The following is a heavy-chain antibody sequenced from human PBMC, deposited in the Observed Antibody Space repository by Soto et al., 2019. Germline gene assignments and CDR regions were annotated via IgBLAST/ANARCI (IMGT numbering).Heavy chain of an antibody. D-gene: IGHD3-3*01. J-gene: IGHJ4*02. V-gene: IGHV4-59*08. CDR2: IYYSGST. CDR3: ARGGWRHIDY. CDR1: GGSISTYY. Sequence: SETLSFTCTVSGGSISTYYWSWIRQPPGKGLEWIGYIYYSGSTNYNPALKSRVTISVDTSKNQFSLKLSSVTAADTAVYYCARGGWRHIDYWGQGTLVTVSS.